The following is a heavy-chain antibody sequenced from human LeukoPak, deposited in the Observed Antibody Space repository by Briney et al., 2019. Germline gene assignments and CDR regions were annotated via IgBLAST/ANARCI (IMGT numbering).Heavy chain of an antibody. CDR1: GFTFDDYA. Sequence: GGSLRLSCAASGFTFDDYAMHWVRQAPGKGLEWVSGISWNSGSIGYADSVKGRFTISRDNAKNSLYLQMNSLRAEDTAVYYCARDSPSGSYPDYWGQGTLVTVSS. D-gene: IGHD1-26*01. CDR2: ISWNSGSI. V-gene: IGHV3-9*01. J-gene: IGHJ4*02. CDR3: ARDSPSGSYPDY.